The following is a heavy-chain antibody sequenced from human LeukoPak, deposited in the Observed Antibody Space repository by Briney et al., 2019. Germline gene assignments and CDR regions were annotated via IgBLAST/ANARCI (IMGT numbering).Heavy chain of an antibody. Sequence: SVKVSCKASGGIFSSSAISWVRQAPGQGLEWMGGIIPIFGTANYAQKFQGRVTITADESTTTAYMELSSLRSEDTAVYYCARERQQLPGFDYWGQGTLVTVSS. CDR2: IIPIFGTA. V-gene: IGHV1-69*01. CDR1: GGIFSSSA. CDR3: ARERQQLPGFDY. J-gene: IGHJ4*02. D-gene: IGHD6-13*01.